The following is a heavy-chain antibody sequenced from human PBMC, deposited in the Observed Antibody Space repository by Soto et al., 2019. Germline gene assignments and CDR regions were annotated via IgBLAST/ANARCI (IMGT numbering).Heavy chain of an antibody. J-gene: IGHJ4*02. D-gene: IGHD6-19*01. CDR2: IYYSGST. Sequence: PADTLSLTCTVSGSSISSYYGSWIRQPPGKGLEWIGYIYYSGSTNYNPSLKSRVTISVDTSKNQFSLKLSSVTAADTAVYYCARGPREATVEASGIAVAGTSNYFDYWGQGTLVTVSS. CDR1: GSSISSYY. V-gene: IGHV4-59*07. CDR3: ARGPREATVEASGIAVAGTSNYFDY.